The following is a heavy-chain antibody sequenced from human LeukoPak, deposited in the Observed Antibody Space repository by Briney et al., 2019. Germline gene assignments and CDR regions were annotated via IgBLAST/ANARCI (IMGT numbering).Heavy chain of an antibody. V-gene: IGHV3-21*01. Sequence: GGSLRLSCAASGFTFSSYSMNWVRQAPGKGLEWVSSISSSSSYIYYADSVKGRFTISRDNAKNSLYLQMNSLRAEDTAVYYCARDGVWFGYDSSGFNWFDPWGQGTLVTVSS. CDR2: ISSSSSYI. D-gene: IGHD3-22*01. J-gene: IGHJ5*02. CDR1: GFTFSSYS. CDR3: ARDGVWFGYDSSGFNWFDP.